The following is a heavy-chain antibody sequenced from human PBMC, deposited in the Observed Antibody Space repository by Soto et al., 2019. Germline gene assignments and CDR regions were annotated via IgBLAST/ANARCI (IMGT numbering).Heavy chain of an antibody. CDR3: AKRAAGTSFDY. J-gene: IGHJ4*02. V-gene: IGHV3-23*01. D-gene: IGHD6-13*01. CDR2: ISGSGGST. CDR1: GFTFSSYA. Sequence: EVQLLESGGGLVQPGGSLRLSCAASGFTFSSYAMSWVRQAPGKGLEWVSVISGSGGSTYYADSVQGRFTISRENSKSTLYRQMNRLGGQDTAVCDCAKRAAGTSFDYWGQGTRGTVAS.